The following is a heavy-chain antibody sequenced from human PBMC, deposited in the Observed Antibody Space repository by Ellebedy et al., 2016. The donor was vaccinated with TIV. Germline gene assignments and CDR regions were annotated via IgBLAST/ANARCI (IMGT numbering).Heavy chain of an antibody. D-gene: IGHD2-15*01. Sequence: MPSETLSLTCAVYGGSFRGYYWSRIRQPPGKGLEWIGEINHSGSTNYNPSLKSRVTISVDTSKKEFSLKLSSVTAADTAVYYCARGGDIVLVIAATNWFDPWGQGTLVTVSS. J-gene: IGHJ5*02. CDR2: INHSGST. CDR3: ARGGDIVLVIAATNWFDP. CDR1: GGSFRGYY. V-gene: IGHV4-34*01.